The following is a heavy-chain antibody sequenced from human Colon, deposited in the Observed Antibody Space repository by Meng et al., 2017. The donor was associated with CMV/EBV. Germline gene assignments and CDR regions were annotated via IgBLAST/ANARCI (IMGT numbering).Heavy chain of an antibody. CDR1: GFTFTSYA. Sequence: GESLKISCTASGFTFTSYAVHWVRLAPGKGLEWVALISHDGVKTDYADSVKGRFTISRDNSQNTLYLQTNSLRTEDTAVYYCVRSLDGYPRLSGMDVWGQGTAVTVSS. D-gene: IGHD5-18*01. J-gene: IGHJ6*02. CDR3: VRSLDGYPRLSGMDV. V-gene: IGHV3-30*04. CDR2: ISHDGVKT.